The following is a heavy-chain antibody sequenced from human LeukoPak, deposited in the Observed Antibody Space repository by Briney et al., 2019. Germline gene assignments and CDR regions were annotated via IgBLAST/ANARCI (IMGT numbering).Heavy chain of an antibody. J-gene: IGHJ4*02. CDR1: GGTFSSYA. Sequence: SVKVSCKASGGTFSSYAISWVRQAPGQGLEWMGGIIPIFGTANYAQKFQGRVTITADESTSTAYMELSSLRSEDTAVYYCARDRGYYYDSSGYYPMGYWGQGTLVTVSS. V-gene: IGHV1-69*13. CDR2: IIPIFGTA. D-gene: IGHD3-22*01. CDR3: ARDRGYYYDSSGYYPMGY.